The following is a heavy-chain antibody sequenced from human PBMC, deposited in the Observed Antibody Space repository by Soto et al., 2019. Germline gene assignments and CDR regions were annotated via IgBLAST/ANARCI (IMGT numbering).Heavy chain of an antibody. Sequence: SETLSLTCTVSGGSISSYYWSWIRQPPGKGLEWIGYIYYSGSTNYNPSLKSRVTISVDTSKNQFSLKLSSVTAADTAVYYCARDLAVAGYYYYMDVGGKGTTGTVSS. V-gene: IGHV4-59*01. CDR2: IYYSGST. CDR3: ARDLAVAGYYYYMDV. J-gene: IGHJ6*03. CDR1: GGSISSYY. D-gene: IGHD6-19*01.